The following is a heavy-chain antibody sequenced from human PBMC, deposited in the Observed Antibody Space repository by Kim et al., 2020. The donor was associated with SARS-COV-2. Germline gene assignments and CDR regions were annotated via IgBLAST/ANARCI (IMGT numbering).Heavy chain of an antibody. D-gene: IGHD3-9*01. Sequence: TNYNPCLKSRVTISVDTSKNQFSLKLSCVTAADTAVYYCARHFDRSSMDVWGQGTTVTVSS. V-gene: IGHV4-59*08. CDR3: ARHFDRSSMDV. J-gene: IGHJ6*02. CDR2: T.